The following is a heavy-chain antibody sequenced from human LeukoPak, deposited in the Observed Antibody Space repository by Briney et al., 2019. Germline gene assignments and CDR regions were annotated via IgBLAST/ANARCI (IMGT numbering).Heavy chain of an antibody. Sequence: PGRSLRLSCAASGFTFSSYAMHWVRQAPGKGLEWVSSISSSSSYIYYADSVKGRFTISRDNSKNTLYLQMNSLRAEDTAVYYCAKDLSPGTYDYWGQGTLVTVSS. J-gene: IGHJ4*02. V-gene: IGHV3-21*04. CDR3: AKDLSPGTYDY. D-gene: IGHD1-1*01. CDR1: GFTFSSYA. CDR2: ISSSSSYI.